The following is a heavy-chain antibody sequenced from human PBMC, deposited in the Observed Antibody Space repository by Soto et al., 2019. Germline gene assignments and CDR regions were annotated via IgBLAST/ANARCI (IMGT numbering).Heavy chain of an antibody. J-gene: IGHJ4*02. CDR2: IIPIFGTA. V-gene: IGHV1-69*12. Sequence: QVQLVQSGAEVKKPGSSVKVSCKASGGTFSSYAISWVRQAPGQGLEWMGGIIPIFGTANYAQKFQGRVTITADESTSTGYMELSSLRSEDTAVYYCARGTYYYDSSGYYYRYWGQGTLVTVSS. D-gene: IGHD3-22*01. CDR1: GGTFSSYA. CDR3: ARGTYYYDSSGYYYRY.